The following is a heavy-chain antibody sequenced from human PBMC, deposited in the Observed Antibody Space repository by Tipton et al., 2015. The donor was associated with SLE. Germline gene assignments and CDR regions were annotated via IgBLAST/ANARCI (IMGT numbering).Heavy chain of an antibody. V-gene: IGHV1-18*01. CDR1: GYTFTSYH. D-gene: IGHD6-13*01. J-gene: IGHJ4*02. CDR3: ARGSSSSDY. CDR2: ISTFNGNT. Sequence: QLVQSGAEVKKPGASVKVSCKASGYTFTSYHITCVRQAPGQGLEWMGWISTFNGNTNYAQNLQGRVNMTTDTSTNTVYMELRSLRSDDTAVYYCARGSSSSDYWGQGPLVTVSS.